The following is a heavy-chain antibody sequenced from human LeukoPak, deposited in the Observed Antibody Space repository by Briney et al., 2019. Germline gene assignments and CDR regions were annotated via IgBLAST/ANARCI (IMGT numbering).Heavy chain of an antibody. CDR2: IYYSGST. CDR3: ARGRSVAGQYYFDY. D-gene: IGHD6-19*01. J-gene: IGHJ4*02. CDR1: GGSISSYY. V-gene: IGHV4-59*01. Sequence: SETLSLTCTVSGGSISSYYWSWIRQPPGKGLEWIGYIYYSGSTNYNPSLKSRVTISVDTSKNQFSLKLRSVTAADTAVYYCARGRSVAGQYYFDYWGQGTLVTVSS.